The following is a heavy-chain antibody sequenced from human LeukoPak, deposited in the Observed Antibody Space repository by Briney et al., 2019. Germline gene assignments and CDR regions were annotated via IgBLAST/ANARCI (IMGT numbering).Heavy chain of an antibody. CDR1: GFTFGSYA. CDR2: ISGSGTRT. J-gene: IGHJ3*01. D-gene: IGHD4-17*01. CDR3: AKVGLPTTVTHDAFHV. Sequence: PGGSLRLSCAASGFTFGSYAMCWVRQVPGKGLEWVAAISGSGTRTYHADSVKGRFTISRDNSKNTLYPQMNSLRAEDTAVFYCAKVGLPTTVTHDAFHVWGQGTEVTVSS. V-gene: IGHV3-23*01.